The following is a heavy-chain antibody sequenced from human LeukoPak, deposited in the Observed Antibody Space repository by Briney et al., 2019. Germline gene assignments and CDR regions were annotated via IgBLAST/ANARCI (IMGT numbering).Heavy chain of an antibody. CDR3: ARRYCSSTSCNPYFFDY. V-gene: IGHV5-10-1*01. Sequence: GESLKISCKGSGYSFTNYWISWVRQMPGKGLEWMGRIDPSDSYINYKPSLQGHVTISVDKSISDAYLQWSSLEASATAMSYCARRYCSSTSCNPYFFDYWGQGTLVTVSS. D-gene: IGHD2-2*01. CDR2: IDPSDSYI. J-gene: IGHJ4*02. CDR1: GYSFTNYW.